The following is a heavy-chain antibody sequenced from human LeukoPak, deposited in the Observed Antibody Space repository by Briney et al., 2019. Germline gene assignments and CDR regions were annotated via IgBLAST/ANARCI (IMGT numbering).Heavy chain of an antibody. V-gene: IGHV5-51*01. J-gene: IGHJ4*02. D-gene: IGHD4/OR15-4a*01. CDR1: GYTYTNYW. CDR2: ICPGDSDT. Sequence: GESLKISCKGSGYTYTNYWIAWVRQMPGKGLEWMGMICPGDSDTRYSPSFQGHVTISADKSITTAYLQWSSLKASDTAMYYCARHIGLTTRYFDYWGQGTLVTVSS. CDR3: ARHIGLTTRYFDY.